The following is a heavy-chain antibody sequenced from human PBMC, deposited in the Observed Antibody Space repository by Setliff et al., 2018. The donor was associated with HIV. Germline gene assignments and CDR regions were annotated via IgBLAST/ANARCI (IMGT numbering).Heavy chain of an antibody. V-gene: IGHV4-59*11. CDR3: VRDRRELVHAFDI. J-gene: IGHJ3*02. CDR2: IYYSGRT. Sequence: PSETLSLTCTVSGGSLSIHYWNWIRQPPGKGLEWIGNIYYSGRTNYNPSLKSRVTMSVDPSKGQFYLKVTSVPAADTAVYYCVRDRRELVHAFDIWGQGTMVTVS. D-gene: IGHD6-6*01. CDR1: GGSLSIHY.